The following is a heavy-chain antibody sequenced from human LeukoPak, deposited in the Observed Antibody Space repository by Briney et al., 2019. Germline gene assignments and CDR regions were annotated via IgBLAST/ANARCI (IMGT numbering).Heavy chain of an antibody. J-gene: IGHJ6*02. CDR3: AREGAGDQLLSYYYYGMDV. D-gene: IGHD2-2*01. V-gene: IGHV1-8*01. Sequence: ASVKVSCKASGYTFTSYDINWVRQATGQGLEWMGWMNPNSGNTGYAQKFQGRVTMTRNTSISTAYMELSSLRSEDTAVYYCAREGAGDQLLSYYYYGMDVWGQGTTVTVSS. CDR1: GYTFTSYD. CDR2: MNPNSGNT.